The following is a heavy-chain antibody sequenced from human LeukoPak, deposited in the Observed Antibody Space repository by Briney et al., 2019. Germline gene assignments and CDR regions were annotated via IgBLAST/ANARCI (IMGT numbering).Heavy chain of an antibody. CDR2: IYYSGST. J-gene: IGHJ5*02. Sequence: SETLSLTCAVSGASISSYFWSWIRQPPGKGLEWIGYIYYSGSTNYNPSLKSRVTISIDTSKTQFSLRLSSVTAADTAVYYCASRNSSSWSLTGDSWFDPWGQGTLVTVSS. V-gene: IGHV4-59*01. CDR1: GASISSYF. D-gene: IGHD6-13*01. CDR3: ASRNSSSWSLTGDSWFDP.